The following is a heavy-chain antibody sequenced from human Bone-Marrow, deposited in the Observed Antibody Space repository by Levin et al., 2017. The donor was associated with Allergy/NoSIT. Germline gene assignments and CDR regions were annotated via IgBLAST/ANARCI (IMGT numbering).Heavy chain of an antibody. Sequence: GGSLRLSCAASGFTFSSYGMHWVRQAPGKGLEWVAVIWYDGSNKYYADSVKGRFTISRDNSKNTLYLQMNSLRAKDTAVYYCAREGELGGVYYYGMDVWGQGTTVTVSS. CDR2: IWYDGSNK. V-gene: IGHV3-33*01. CDR3: AREGELGGVYYYGMDV. CDR1: GFTFSSYG. J-gene: IGHJ6*02. D-gene: IGHD3-16*01.